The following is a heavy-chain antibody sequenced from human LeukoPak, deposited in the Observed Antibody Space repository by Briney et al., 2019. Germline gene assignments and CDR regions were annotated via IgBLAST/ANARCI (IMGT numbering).Heavy chain of an antibody. CDR3: ASSPGYSSGWYVGY. CDR1: GFTFSNYA. J-gene: IGHJ4*02. CDR2: VSYDGSNK. Sequence: PGGSLRLSCAASGFTFSNYAMHWVRQAPGKGLEWVAVVSYDGSNKYYADSVKGRFTISRDNSKNTLYLQMNSLRAEDTAVYFCASSPGYSSGWYVGYWGQGTLVTVSS. D-gene: IGHD6-19*01. V-gene: IGHV3-30*14.